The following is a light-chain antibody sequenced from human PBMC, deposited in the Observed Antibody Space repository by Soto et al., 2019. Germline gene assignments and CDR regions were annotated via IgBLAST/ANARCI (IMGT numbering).Light chain of an antibody. J-gene: IGKJ4*01. Sequence: DIQLTQSPSFLSASVGDRVTITCRASKGVSSDLAWLQQNPGKAPKLLISTSSTLQSGVPSRFSGSGSGTEFTLTISSLQPEDFGTYFCQQLNTYPLTFGGGTKVEIK. CDR2: TSS. CDR3: QQLNTYPLT. V-gene: IGKV1-9*01. CDR1: KGVSSD.